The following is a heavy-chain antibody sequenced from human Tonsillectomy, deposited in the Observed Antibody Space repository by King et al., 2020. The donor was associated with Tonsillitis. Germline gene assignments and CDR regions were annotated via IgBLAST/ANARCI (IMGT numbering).Heavy chain of an antibody. D-gene: IGHD6-19*01. Sequence: VQLVESGGGLVQPGGSLRLSCAASGFTFSSYAMSWVRQAPGKGLEWVSAISGSGGSTYYADSVKGRFTISRDNSKNTLYLQMNSLRAEDTAVYYCAKRYSRGLYSSGWPDYWGQGTLVTVSS. J-gene: IGHJ4*02. CDR1: GFTFSSYA. V-gene: IGHV3-23*04. CDR3: AKRYSRGLYSSGWPDY. CDR2: ISGSGGST.